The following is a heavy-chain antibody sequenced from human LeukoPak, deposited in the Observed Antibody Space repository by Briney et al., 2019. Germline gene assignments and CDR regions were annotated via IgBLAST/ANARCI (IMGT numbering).Heavy chain of an antibody. D-gene: IGHD2-2*01. CDR1: GGSITSSSYY. V-gene: IGHV4-39*01. CDR2: ISYSGST. Sequence: SETLPLTCTVSGGSITSSSYYWGWIRHPPGKGVEWVGSISYSGSTYYNPSLKSRVTISVDTSKNQFSLMLSSVTAADTAVYCCAIRVVVTAANPTWGQGTLVTVSS. CDR3: AIRVVVTAANPT. J-gene: IGHJ5*02.